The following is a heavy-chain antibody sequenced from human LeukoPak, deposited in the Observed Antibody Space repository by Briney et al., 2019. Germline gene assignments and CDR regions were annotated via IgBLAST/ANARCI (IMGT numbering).Heavy chain of an antibody. J-gene: IGHJ6*02. CDR1: GFTFSSYA. D-gene: IGHD2-21*02. V-gene: IGHV3-33*08. CDR3: ARVPGRRAYCGGDPHYGMDV. CDR2: IWYDGSNK. Sequence: GRSLRLSCAASGFTFSSYAMHWVRQAPGKGLEWVAVIWYDGSNKYYADSVKGRFTISRDNSKNTLYLQMNSLRAEDTAVYYCARVPGRRAYCGGDPHYGMDVWGQGTTVTVSS.